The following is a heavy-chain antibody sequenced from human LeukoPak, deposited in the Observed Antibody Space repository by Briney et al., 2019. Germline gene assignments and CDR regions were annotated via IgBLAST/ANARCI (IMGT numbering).Heavy chain of an antibody. CDR1: GGSISSYY. V-gene: IGHV4-59*01. J-gene: IGHJ4*02. Sequence: SETLSLTCTVSGGSISSYYWSWIRQPPGKGLEWIGYIYYSGSTNYNPSLKSRVTISVDTSENQFSLKLSSVTAADTAVYYCARDSLFSGFDYWGQGTLVTVSS. CDR2: IYYSGST. CDR3: ARDSLFSGFDY. D-gene: IGHD3-16*01.